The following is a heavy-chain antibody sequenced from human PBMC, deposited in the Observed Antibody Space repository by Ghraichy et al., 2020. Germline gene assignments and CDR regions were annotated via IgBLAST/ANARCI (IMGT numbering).Heavy chain of an antibody. Sequence: GGSLRLSCAASGFTFSSYAMSWVRQAPGKGLEWVSAISGSGGSTYYADSVKGRFTISRDNSKNTLYLQMNSLRAEDTAVYYCAKDPTMVRGARTKIGHNWFDPWGQGTLVTVSS. CDR2: ISGSGGST. D-gene: IGHD3-10*01. CDR3: AKDPTMVRGARTKIGHNWFDP. CDR1: GFTFSSYA. J-gene: IGHJ5*02. V-gene: IGHV3-23*01.